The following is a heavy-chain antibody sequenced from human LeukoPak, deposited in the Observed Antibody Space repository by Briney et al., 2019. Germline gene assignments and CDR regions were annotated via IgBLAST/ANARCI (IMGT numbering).Heavy chain of an antibody. CDR3: ARGPSGYSWAWFDY. CDR2: INPGGGST. CDR1: GYTFTTYY. Sequence: GASVKVSCKASGYTFTTYYMHWVRQAPGQGLEWMGRINPGGGSTIYAQKFQGRVTMTRDTSTSTVYMELSSLTSVDTAVYYCARGPSGYSWAWFDYWGQGTLVTVSS. J-gene: IGHJ4*02. V-gene: IGHV1-46*01. D-gene: IGHD6-25*01.